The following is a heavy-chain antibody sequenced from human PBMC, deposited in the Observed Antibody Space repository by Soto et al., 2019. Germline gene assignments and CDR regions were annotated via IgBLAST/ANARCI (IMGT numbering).Heavy chain of an antibody. D-gene: IGHD3-10*01. V-gene: IGHV3-21*01. CDR3: ARTIWFGDYRPWGGPNDAFDI. J-gene: IGHJ3*02. CDR2: ISSSSSYI. CDR1: GFTFSSYS. Sequence: GGSLRLSCAASGFTFSSYSMNWVRQAPGRGLEWVSSISSSSSYIYYADSVKGRFTISRDNAKNSLYLQMNSLRAEDTAVYYCARTIWFGDYRPWGGPNDAFDIWGQGTMVTVSS.